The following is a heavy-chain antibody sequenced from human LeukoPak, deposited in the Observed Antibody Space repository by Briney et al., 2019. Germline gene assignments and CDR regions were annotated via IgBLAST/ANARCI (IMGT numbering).Heavy chain of an antibody. V-gene: IGHV4-39*01. CDR1: GGSISSSSYY. Sequence: SETLSLTCTVSGGSISSSSYYWGWIRQPPGKGLEWIGSIYYSGSTYYNPSLRSRVTISVDTSKNQFSLNLSSVTAADTAVYFCARSGYSFLVDSWGQGILVTVSS. D-gene: IGHD5-18*01. CDR2: IYYSGST. J-gene: IGHJ4*02. CDR3: ARSGYSFLVDS.